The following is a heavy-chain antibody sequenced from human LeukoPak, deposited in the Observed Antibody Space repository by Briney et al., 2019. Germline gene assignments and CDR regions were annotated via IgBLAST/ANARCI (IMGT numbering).Heavy chain of an antibody. CDR3: ARAADRGWFDP. V-gene: IGHV4-59*01. CDR1: GGSISSYY. J-gene: IGHJ5*02. D-gene: IGHD6-13*01. CDR2: IYYSGST. Sequence: SETLSLTCTVSGGSISSYYWSWIRQPPGKGLEWIGYIYYSGSTNYNPSLKSRVTISLDTSKNQFSLKLSSVTAADTAVYYCARAADRGWFDPWGQGTLVTVSS.